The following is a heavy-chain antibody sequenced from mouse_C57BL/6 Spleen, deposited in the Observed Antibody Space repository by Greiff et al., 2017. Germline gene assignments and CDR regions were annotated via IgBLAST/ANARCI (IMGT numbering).Heavy chain of an antibody. Sequence: QVQLQQPGAELVKPGASVKISCKASGYAFSSYWMNWVKQRPGKGLEWIGQIYPGDGDTNYNGKFKGKATLTADKSSSTAYMQLSSLTSEDSAVYFCARLYYYGSSLGYFDYWGQGTTLTVSS. V-gene: IGHV1-80*01. D-gene: IGHD1-1*01. CDR1: GYAFSSYW. CDR2: IYPGDGDT. J-gene: IGHJ2*01. CDR3: ARLYYYGSSLGYFDY.